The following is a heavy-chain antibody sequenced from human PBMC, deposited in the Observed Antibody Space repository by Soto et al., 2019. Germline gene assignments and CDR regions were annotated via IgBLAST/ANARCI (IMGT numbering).Heavy chain of an antibody. D-gene: IGHD3-22*01. CDR2: IKEDGSDN. V-gene: IGHV3-7*03. Sequence: EVQLVESGGGLVQPGGSLRLSCEASGFFFSNYWMIWVRQAPGKGLEWVANIKEDGSDNYHVDSVKGRFTISRDNTKNSVYLQMNSLRGEDTAVYYCARYCGSTSCYYYNYYGVDVWGQGTTVTVSS. CDR3: ARYCGSTSCYYYNYYGVDV. J-gene: IGHJ6*02. CDR1: GFFFSNYW.